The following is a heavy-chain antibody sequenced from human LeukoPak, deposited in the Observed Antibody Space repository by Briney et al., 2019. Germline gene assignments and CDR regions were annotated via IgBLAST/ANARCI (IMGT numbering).Heavy chain of an antibody. J-gene: IGHJ4*02. CDR2: ISSSSSLI. Sequence: GGSLRLSCAASGFTFSSYSMNWVSQAPGKGLEWVASISSSSSLIYYTDSVKGRFTISRDNAKNSLYLQMNSLRAEDTAVYFCAKEGRSTTPGYWGQGTLVTVSS. D-gene: IGHD6-13*01. V-gene: IGHV3-21*01. CDR3: AKEGRSTTPGY. CDR1: GFTFSSYS.